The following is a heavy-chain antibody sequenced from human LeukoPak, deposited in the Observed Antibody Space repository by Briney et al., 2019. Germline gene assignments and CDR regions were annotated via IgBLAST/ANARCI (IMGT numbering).Heavy chain of an antibody. D-gene: IGHD6-19*01. CDR2: IKPDGSEK. CDR1: GFTFSNYW. V-gene: IGHV3-7*01. J-gene: IGHJ5*02. Sequence: GGSLRLSCAASGFTFSNYWMSWVRQAPGKGLEWVAHIKPDGSEKNYVDSVKGRFTLFRDDAKNSVYLQMNSLRVEDTAIYYCARDSGSGGPWGQGTPVTVSS. CDR3: ARDSGSGGP.